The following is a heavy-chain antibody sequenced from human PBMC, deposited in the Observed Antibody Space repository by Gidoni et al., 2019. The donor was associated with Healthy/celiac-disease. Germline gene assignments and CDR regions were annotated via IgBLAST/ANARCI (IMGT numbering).Heavy chain of an antibody. V-gene: IGHV1-69*02. Sequence: QVQLVQSGAEVKQPGSSVKVSCKASGGTLSSYTICWVRQAPGQGLVWMVRIIPSLGIENYEQKVQGRVTITADKSTGTAYMGLSSLRSEDTAVYYCASRLMGVRGPTDRVYGMDVWGQGTTVTVSS. CDR2: IIPSLGIE. CDR1: GGTLSSYT. J-gene: IGHJ6*02. D-gene: IGHD3-10*01. CDR3: ASRLMGVRGPTDRVYGMDV.